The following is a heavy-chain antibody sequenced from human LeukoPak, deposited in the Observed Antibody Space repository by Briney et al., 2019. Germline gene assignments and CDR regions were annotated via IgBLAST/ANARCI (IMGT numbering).Heavy chain of an antibody. CDR3: ARGPFSSGWYAKQFDY. D-gene: IGHD6-19*01. J-gene: IGHJ4*02. CDR1: EGTFSSYA. CDR2: IIPIFGTA. V-gene: IGHV1-69*05. Sequence: SVKVSCKASEGTFSSYAISWVRQAPGQGREWMGGIIPIFGTANYAQKFQGRVTITTDGSTSKAYMELSSLRSEDTAVYYCARGPFSSGWYAKQFDYWGQGTLVTVSS.